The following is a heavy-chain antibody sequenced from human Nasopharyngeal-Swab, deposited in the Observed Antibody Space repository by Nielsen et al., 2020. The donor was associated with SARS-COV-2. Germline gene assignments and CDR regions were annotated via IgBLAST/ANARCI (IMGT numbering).Heavy chain of an antibody. J-gene: IGHJ4*02. CDR2: INISGSTI. Sequence: GESLKISCAASGFTFSDYYMSWIRQAPGKGLEWVSYINISGSTIYYADSVKGRFTISRDNAKNSLYLQMNSLRAEDTAVYYCARVGQQRLKYWGQGTLVTVSS. D-gene: IGHD6-13*01. CDR3: ARVGQQRLKY. V-gene: IGHV3-11*04. CDR1: GFTFSDYY.